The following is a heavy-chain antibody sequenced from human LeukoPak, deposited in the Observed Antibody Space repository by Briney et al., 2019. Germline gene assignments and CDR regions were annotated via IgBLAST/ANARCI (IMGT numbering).Heavy chain of an antibody. D-gene: IGHD6-19*01. CDR1: GFTFSSYS. Sequence: GGSLRLSCAASGFTFSSYSMNWVRQAPGKGLEWVSSINGRDGSTYYADSVKGRFTISRDNLKNTLFLQMNSLRVEDTAVYYCAKGLAVESLSPDHWGQGTLVTVSS. V-gene: IGHV3-23*01. J-gene: IGHJ4*02. CDR2: INGRDGST. CDR3: AKGLAVESLSPDH.